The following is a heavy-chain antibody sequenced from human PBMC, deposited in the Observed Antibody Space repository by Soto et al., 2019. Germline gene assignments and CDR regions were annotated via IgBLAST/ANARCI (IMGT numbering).Heavy chain of an antibody. J-gene: IGHJ4*02. V-gene: IGHV4-59*01. CDR2: IYYSGNT. Sequence: SETLSLTCTVSGGSISYYYWGWIRQPPGKGLEWIGSIYYSGNTHYNPSLKSRVTISVDTSMNQFSLNLDSVTAVDSAVYYCVRGGYVHAFDYWGQGALVTVS. CDR3: VRGGYVHAFDY. D-gene: IGHD5-12*01. CDR1: GGSISYYY.